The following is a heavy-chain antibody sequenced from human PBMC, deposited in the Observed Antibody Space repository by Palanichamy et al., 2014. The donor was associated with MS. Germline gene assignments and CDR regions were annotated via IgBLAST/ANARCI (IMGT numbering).Heavy chain of an antibody. CDR3: ASSGATGSSGQIDY. V-gene: IGHV3-21*01. CDR1: GFTSSSYS. CDR2: ISSSSSYI. J-gene: IGHJ4*02. Sequence: EVQLVESGGGLVKPGGSLRLSCAASGFTSSSYSMNWVRQAPGKGLEWVSSISSSSSYIYYADSVKGRFTISRDNAKNSLYLQMNSLRAEDTAVYYCASSGATGSSGQIDYWGQGTLVTVSS. D-gene: IGHD3-22*01.